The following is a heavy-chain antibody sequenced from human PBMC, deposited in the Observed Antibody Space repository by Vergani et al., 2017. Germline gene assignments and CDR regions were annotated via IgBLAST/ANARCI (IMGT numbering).Heavy chain of an antibody. CDR3: ARASDTWSYYSHFDY. Sequence: QVQLQESGPGLVKPSETLSLTCTVSGGSISSYYWSWIRQPPGKGLEWIGYIYYSGSTNYNPSLKSRVTISVDTSKNQFSLRLSSVTAADTAVYYWARASDTWSYYSHFDYWGQGTLVTVSS. J-gene: IGHJ4*02. CDR2: IYYSGST. CDR1: GGSISSYY. D-gene: IGHD3-10*01. V-gene: IGHV4-59*01.